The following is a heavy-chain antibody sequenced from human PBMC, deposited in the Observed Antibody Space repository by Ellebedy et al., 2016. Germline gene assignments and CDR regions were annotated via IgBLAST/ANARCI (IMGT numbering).Heavy chain of an antibody. CDR1: GFTFNSYA. J-gene: IGHJ4*02. CDR2: ISGSGGST. CDR3: AKGGSWDSSGYYPPTGGILASYFDY. Sequence: GESLKISXAASGFTFNSYAMSWVRQAPGKGLEWVSGISGSGGSTYSADSVKGRFTISRDNSKNTVYLQMNSLRAEDTAVYYCAKGGSWDSSGYYPPTGGILASYFDYWGQGTLVTVSP. V-gene: IGHV3-23*01. D-gene: IGHD3-22*01.